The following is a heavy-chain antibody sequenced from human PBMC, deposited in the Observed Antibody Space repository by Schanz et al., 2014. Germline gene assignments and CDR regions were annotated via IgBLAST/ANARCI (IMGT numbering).Heavy chain of an antibody. Sequence: EVQLLESGGGLVQPGGSLRLSCAASGFTFGDYAMTWVRQAPGKGLEWVSAINTGVNTYYADSVRGRFTMSRDNSKNTLYLQMDSLRAEDTAVYYCARDLPRTFLFDYWGQGTLVTVSS. CDR3: ARDLPRTFLFDY. CDR1: GFTFGDYA. CDR2: INTGVNT. J-gene: IGHJ4*02. V-gene: IGHV3-23*01.